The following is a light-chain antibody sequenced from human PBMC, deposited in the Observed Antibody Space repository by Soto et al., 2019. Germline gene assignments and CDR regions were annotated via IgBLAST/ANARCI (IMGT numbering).Light chain of an antibody. CDR3: TSYSSNIVV. V-gene: IGLV2-14*03. CDR1: TSDVADNPY. CDR2: DVT. J-gene: IGLJ2*01. Sequence: QSALAQPASVTGSPGQSVTISCTGSTSDVADNPYVSWYQQHPHTAPKLVIFDVTNRPSGISHRFSGSKSGNTTSLTISGLQTEDEADYYCTSYSSNIVVFGGGTKVTVL.